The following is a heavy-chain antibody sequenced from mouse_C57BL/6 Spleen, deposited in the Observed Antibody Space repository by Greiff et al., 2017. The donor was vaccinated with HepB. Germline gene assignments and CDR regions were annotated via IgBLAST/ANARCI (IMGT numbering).Heavy chain of an antibody. CDR1: GYTFTSYW. CDR2: IYPSDSET. J-gene: IGHJ3*01. Sequence: QVQLQQPGAELVRPGSSVKLSCKASGYTFTSYWMDWVKQRPGQGLEWIGNIYPSDSETHYNQKFKDKATLTVDKSSSTAYMQLSSLTSEDSAVYDCARGYGNHEGFAYWGQGTLVTVSA. CDR3: ARGYGNHEGFAY. D-gene: IGHD2-1*01. V-gene: IGHV1-61*01.